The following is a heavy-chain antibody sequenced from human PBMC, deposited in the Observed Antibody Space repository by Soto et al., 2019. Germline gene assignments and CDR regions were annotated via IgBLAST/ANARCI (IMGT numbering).Heavy chain of an antibody. CDR2: ISGSGATT. CDR1: GVTFSTYS. D-gene: IGHD6-6*01. CDR3: AKDQGTETRPRWFDP. Sequence: XPSGAGSGVTFSTYSMSWGLRAPGKGLEWVSGISGSGATTYYADSVKGRFTISRDNSKNTLSLQMNSLRAEDTAVYYCAKDQGTETRPRWFDPWGQGTLVIVSS. J-gene: IGHJ5*02. V-gene: IGHV3-23*01.